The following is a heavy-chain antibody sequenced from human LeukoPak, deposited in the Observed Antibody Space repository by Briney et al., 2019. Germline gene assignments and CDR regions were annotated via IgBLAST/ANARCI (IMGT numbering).Heavy chain of an antibody. D-gene: IGHD2-15*01. J-gene: IGHJ4*02. V-gene: IGHV1-46*01. CDR2: INPSGGGT. CDR3: ARGYCSGGTCNLDY. Sequence: ASVKVSCKASGYTFTSYYIHWVRQAPEQGLEWMGIINPSGGGTTYAQKFQGRVTMARDTSTSTVYMELSSLRSEDTAVYYCARGYCSGGTCNLDYWGLGTLVTVSS. CDR1: GYTFTSYY.